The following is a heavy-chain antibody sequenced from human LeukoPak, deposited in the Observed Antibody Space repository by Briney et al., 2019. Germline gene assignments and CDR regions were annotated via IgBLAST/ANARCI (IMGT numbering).Heavy chain of an antibody. CDR1: GYSFSTYW. D-gene: IGHD1-26*01. Sequence: SGESLKISCKGSGYSFSTYWIGWVRQMPGKGLEWMGIIYPGDSDTRYSPSFQGQVTISADKSISTAYLQWSSLKASDTAMYYCARRRSFDSGSSSYWYFDLWGRGTLVTVSP. V-gene: IGHV5-51*01. J-gene: IGHJ2*01. CDR3: ARRRSFDSGSSSYWYFDL. CDR2: IYPGDSDT.